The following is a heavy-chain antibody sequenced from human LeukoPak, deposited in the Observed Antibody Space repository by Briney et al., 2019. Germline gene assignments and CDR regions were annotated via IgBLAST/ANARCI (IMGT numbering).Heavy chain of an antibody. Sequence: GGSLRLSCAASGFTFSNAWMSGVRQPRGRGLEWVGRIKSKTDGGTTDYAPRVKGRFTISRDDSKNTVYLQMNSRKTEDTAVYYCTTDRSVAAADYWGQGTLVTVSS. CDR3: TTDRSVAAADY. V-gene: IGHV3-15*01. J-gene: IGHJ4*02. CDR1: GFTFSNAW. CDR2: IKSKTDGGTT. D-gene: IGHD6-13*01.